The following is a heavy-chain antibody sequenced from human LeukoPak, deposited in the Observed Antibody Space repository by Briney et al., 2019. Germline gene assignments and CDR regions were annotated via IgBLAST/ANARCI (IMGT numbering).Heavy chain of an antibody. CDR3: AKDGRRDGYNSFDY. Sequence: GGSLRLSCAATGFTFSSYAMSWVRQAPGKGLEWVSAISGSGGSTYYADSVKGRFTISRDNSKNTLYLQMDSLRAEDTAVYYCAKDGRRDGYNSFDYWGQGTLVTVSS. V-gene: IGHV3-23*01. D-gene: IGHD5-12*01. CDR2: ISGSGGST. CDR1: GFTFSSYA. J-gene: IGHJ4*02.